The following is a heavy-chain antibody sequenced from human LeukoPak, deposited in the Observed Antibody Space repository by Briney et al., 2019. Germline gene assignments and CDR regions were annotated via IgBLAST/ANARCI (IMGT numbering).Heavy chain of an antibody. CDR1: GGSISTGGYY. CDR2: IYYRGST. D-gene: IGHD4/OR15-4a*01. CDR3: ARATDYGDSYYFDH. J-gene: IGHJ4*02. Sequence: SETLSLTCTVSGGSISTGGYYWSWIRQHPGKGLEYIVYIYYRGSTYYSPSLKSRLTISLDTPNNQFSLKLRSVTAADTAVYYCARATDYGDSYYFDHWGQGTPVTVSS. V-gene: IGHV4-31*03.